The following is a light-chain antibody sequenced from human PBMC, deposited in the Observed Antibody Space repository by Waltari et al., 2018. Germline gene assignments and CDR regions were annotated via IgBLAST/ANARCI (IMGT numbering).Light chain of an antibody. CDR2: EVS. CDR1: SSDIGYYHG. CDR3: SSYAGSNTLV. V-gene: IGLV2-11*01. J-gene: IGLJ2*01. Sequence: QAAPTQPPSVSGSPGQSVTISCNGTSSDIGYYHGVSWYQQHPGKAPKLMIYEVSKRPSGVSDRFSGSKSGNTASLTISGLQAEDEADYYCSSYAGSNTLVFGGGTRLTVL.